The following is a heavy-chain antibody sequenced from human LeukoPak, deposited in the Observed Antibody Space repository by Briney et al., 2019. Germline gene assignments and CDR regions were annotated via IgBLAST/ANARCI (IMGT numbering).Heavy chain of an antibody. CDR1: GYTFTGYY. CDR2: INPNSGGT. J-gene: IGHJ6*03. D-gene: IGHD2-21*02. Sequence: GASVKVSCKASGYTFTGYYMHWVRQAPGQGLEWMGWINPNSGGTNYAQKSQGRVTMTRDTSISTAYMELSRLRSDDTAVYYCARRIAAASFGDCYRPSLCYYYMDVWGKGTTVTVSS. CDR3: ARRIAAASFGDCYRPSLCYYYMDV. V-gene: IGHV1-2*02.